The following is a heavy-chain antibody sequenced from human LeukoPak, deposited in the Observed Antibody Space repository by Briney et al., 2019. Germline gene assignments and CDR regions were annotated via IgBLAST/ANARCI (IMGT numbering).Heavy chain of an antibody. CDR3: ARALLTTVSRYYYGMDV. D-gene: IGHD4-11*01. CDR1: GYAFTSYG. J-gene: IGHJ6*02. V-gene: IGHV1-18*01. CDR2: ISAYNGNT. Sequence: PEASVKVSCTASGYAFTSYGISWVRQAPGQGLEWMGWISAYNGNTNYAQKLQGRVTMTTDTSTSTAYMELRSLRSDDTAVYYCARALLTTVSRYYYGMDVWGQGTTVTVSS.